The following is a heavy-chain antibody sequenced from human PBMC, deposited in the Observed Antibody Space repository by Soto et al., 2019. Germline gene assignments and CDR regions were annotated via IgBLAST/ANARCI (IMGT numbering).Heavy chain of an antibody. CDR2: ISSDGSST. V-gene: IGHV3-74*01. Sequence: PGGSLRLSCAASGFTFSSYWMHWVRQAPGKGLVWVSRISSDGSSTTYADSVKGRFTISRDNAKNTLYMKMDSLRAEDTGVYFCAKSGSSWYYFDYWGQGTLVTVSS. CDR1: GFTFSSYW. J-gene: IGHJ4*02. CDR3: AKSGSSWYYFDY. D-gene: IGHD6-13*01.